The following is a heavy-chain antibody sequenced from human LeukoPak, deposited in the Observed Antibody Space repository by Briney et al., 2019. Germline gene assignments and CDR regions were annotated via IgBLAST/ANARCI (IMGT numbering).Heavy chain of an antibody. D-gene: IGHD5-12*01. CDR3: ARMGGYSGYATH. CDR1: GGSISSYY. J-gene: IGHJ4*02. Sequence: SETLSLTCTVSGGSISSYYWSWIRQPPGKGLEWIGYILYSGTTNSNPSLKSRVTISVDMSKNQISLKLSSVTAADTAVYYCARMGGYSGYATHWGQGTLVTVSS. V-gene: IGHV4-59*08. CDR2: ILYSGTT.